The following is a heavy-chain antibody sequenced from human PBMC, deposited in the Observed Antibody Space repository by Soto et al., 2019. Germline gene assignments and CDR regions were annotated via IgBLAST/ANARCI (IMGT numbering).Heavy chain of an antibody. CDR2: ITAGNGNT. Sequence: GASVKVSCKASGYTVAHHTMHWVRQAPGQRLQWMGWITAGNGNTRYSQEFQGRLTITRDTPASTAYMELRSLTSDDTAIYYCARDTYDTTGYPLDYWGQGTLVTVSS. CDR3: ARDTYDTTGYPLDY. J-gene: IGHJ4*02. V-gene: IGHV1-3*01. D-gene: IGHD3-22*01. CDR1: GYTVAHHT.